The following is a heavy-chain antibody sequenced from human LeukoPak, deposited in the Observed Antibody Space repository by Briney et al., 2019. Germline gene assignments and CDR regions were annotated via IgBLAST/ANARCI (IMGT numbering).Heavy chain of an antibody. CDR3: ARDRNPAAAWTL. D-gene: IGHD6-13*01. Sequence: AGGSLRLSCAASGFTVSSNYMSWVRQAPGKGLEWFSVIYSGGSTYYADSVKGRFTISRDNSKNTLYLQMNSLRAEDTAVYYCARDRNPAAAWTLWGQGTLVTVSS. V-gene: IGHV3-66*01. J-gene: IGHJ4*02. CDR1: GFTVSSNY. CDR2: IYSGGST.